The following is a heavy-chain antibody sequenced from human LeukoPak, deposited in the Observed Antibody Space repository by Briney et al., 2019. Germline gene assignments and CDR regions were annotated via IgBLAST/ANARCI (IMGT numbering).Heavy chain of an antibody. J-gene: IGHJ4*02. D-gene: IGHD3-22*01. Sequence: GGSLRLSCAASGFTFTNYDMHWVRQAPGEGLEWVALIRYDGSDKYYTDSVKGRFIISRDNSKNTLYLQMNSLRAEGTAVYYCAKDRSYEFWGQGTLVTVSS. V-gene: IGHV3-30*02. CDR1: GFTFTNYD. CDR3: AKDRSYEF. CDR2: IRYDGSDK.